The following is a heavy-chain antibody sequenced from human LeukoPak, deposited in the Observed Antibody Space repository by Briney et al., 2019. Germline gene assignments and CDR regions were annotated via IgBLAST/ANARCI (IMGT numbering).Heavy chain of an antibody. CDR1: GFTFS. CDR3: AKDGNWASVS. Sequence: GGSLRLSCVGSGFTFSVHWVRQVPGKGLEWLTFIRHDGTDQHYADSVRGRFTITRDNSKNTVYLQMNSLRPEDTALYYCAKDGNWASVSWGQGTLVTVSS. D-gene: IGHD7-27*01. CDR2: IRHDGTDQ. V-gene: IGHV3-30*02. J-gene: IGHJ5*02.